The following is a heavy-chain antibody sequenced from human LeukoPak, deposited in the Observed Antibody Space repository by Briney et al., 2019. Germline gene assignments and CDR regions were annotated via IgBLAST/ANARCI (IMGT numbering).Heavy chain of an antibody. V-gene: IGHV3-30*18. Sequence: QPGGSQRLSCAASGFTFSSYGMHWVRQAPGKGLEWVAVISYDGSNKYYADSVKGRFTISRDNSKNTLYLQMNSLRAEDTAVYYCAKGVTKGLLDYWGQGTLVTVSS. CDR3: AKGVTKGLLDY. J-gene: IGHJ4*02. D-gene: IGHD4-11*01. CDR1: GFTFSSYG. CDR2: ISYDGSNK.